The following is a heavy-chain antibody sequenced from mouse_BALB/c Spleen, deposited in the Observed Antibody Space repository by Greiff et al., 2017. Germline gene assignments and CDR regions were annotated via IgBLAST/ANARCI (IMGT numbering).Heavy chain of an antibody. Sequence: DVLLVESGGGLVQPGGSLRLSCATSGFTFTDYYMSWVRQPPGQALEWLGFIRNKANGYTTEYSASVKGRFTISRDHSQSILYLQMNTLRAEDSATYYCAREIRKAMDYWGQGTSVTVSA. CDR2: IRNKANGYTT. J-gene: IGHJ4*01. CDR1: GFTFTDYY. CDR3: AREIRKAMDY. V-gene: IGHV7-3*02.